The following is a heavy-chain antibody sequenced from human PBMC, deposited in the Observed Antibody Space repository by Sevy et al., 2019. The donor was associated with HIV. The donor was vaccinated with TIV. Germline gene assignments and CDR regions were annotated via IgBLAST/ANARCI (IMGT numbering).Heavy chain of an antibody. D-gene: IGHD6-13*01. V-gene: IGHV4-34*01. J-gene: IGHJ5*02. CDR3: ARIAAAGKNNWFDP. CDR2: INHSGST. CDR1: GGSFSGYY. Sequence: SDTLSLTCAVYGGSFSGYYWSWIRQPPGKGLEWIGEINHSGSTNYNPSLKSRVTISVDTSKNQFSLKLSSVTAADTAVYYCARIAAAGKNNWFDPWGQGTLVTVSS.